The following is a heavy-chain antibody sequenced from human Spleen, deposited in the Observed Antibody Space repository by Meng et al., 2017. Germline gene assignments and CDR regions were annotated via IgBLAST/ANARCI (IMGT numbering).Heavy chain of an antibody. V-gene: IGHV4-34*01. CDR3: ARGPTTMAHDFDY. CDR1: GGSLGDYY. Sequence: QQWGAGLLKPSVPLALTCVVSGGSLGDYYWSWIRQPPGKGLEWIGEINHSGSTNYNPSLESRATISVDTSQNNLSLKLSSVTAAYSAVYYCARGPTTMAHDFDYWGQGTLVTVSS. D-gene: IGHD4-11*01. J-gene: IGHJ4*02. CDR2: INHSGST.